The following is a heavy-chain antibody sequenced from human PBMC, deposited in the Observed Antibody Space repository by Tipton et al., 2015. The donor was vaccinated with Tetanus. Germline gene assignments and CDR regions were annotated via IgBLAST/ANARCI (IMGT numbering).Heavy chain of an antibody. J-gene: IGHJ5*02. V-gene: IGHV4-30-2*01. CDR1: GALLTTGGYS. CDR2: IYQTDST. CDR3: ARGTWLYTSTYHRHWLDP. D-gene: IGHD6-13*01. Sequence: TLSLTCNVTGALLTTGGYSWGWIRQPPGQGLEWIGYIYQTDSTYYNPSVTSRLTLSLQRSKNQVSLKLISVTAADTAVYYCARGTWLYTSTYHRHWLDPWGQGTLVTVSS.